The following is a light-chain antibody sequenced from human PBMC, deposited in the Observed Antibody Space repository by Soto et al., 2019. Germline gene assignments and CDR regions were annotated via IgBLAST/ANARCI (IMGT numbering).Light chain of an antibody. CDR1: QRVSRN. J-gene: IGKJ1*01. CDR3: QQYDNWPWT. Sequence: EIVMTQPPATLSVSPGETATLSCRASQRVSRNLAWYQQKPGQAPRLLIYDASTRATGIPDRFSGSGSETEFTLTISSLQSEDYAIYYCQQYDNWPWTFGQGTKVDI. CDR2: DAS. V-gene: IGKV3-15*01.